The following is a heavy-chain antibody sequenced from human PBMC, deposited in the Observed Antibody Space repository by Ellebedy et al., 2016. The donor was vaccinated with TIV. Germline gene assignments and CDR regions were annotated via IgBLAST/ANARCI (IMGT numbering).Heavy chain of an antibody. Sequence: PGGSLRLSCVASGFTFSSYWMHWVRQAPGKGLVWVSRINSDGSSTSYADSVKGRFTISRDNAKNTLYVQMNSLRAEDTAVYYCARGGGYSHGPFDYWGQGTLVTVSS. CDR2: INSDGSST. V-gene: IGHV3-74*01. D-gene: IGHD5-18*01. J-gene: IGHJ4*02. CDR1: GFTFSSYW. CDR3: ARGGGYSHGPFDY.